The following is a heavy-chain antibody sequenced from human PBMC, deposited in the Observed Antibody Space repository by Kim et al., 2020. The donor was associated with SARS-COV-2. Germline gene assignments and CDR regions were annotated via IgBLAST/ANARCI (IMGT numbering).Heavy chain of an antibody. CDR1: GYTFTSYA. Sequence: ASVKVSCKASGYTFTSYAMHWVRQAPGQRLEWMGWINAGNGNTKYSQKFQGRVTITRDTSASTAYMELSSLRSEDTAVYYCAGGGTHSSGWYRGYFDYWGQGTLVTVSS. J-gene: IGHJ4*02. D-gene: IGHD6-19*01. V-gene: IGHV1-3*01. CDR3: AGGGTHSSGWYRGYFDY. CDR2: INAGNGNT.